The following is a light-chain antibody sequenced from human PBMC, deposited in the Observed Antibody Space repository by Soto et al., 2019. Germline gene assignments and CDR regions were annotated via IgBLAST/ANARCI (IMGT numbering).Light chain of an antibody. CDR3: TSYSSGSTHVI. J-gene: IGLJ2*01. V-gene: IGLV2-14*03. CDR1: SSDIGDYDY. Sequence: QSALTQPASVSGSPGQSITLSCTGTSSDIGDYDYVSWYQRHPGKAPKLIIYDVNNRPSGVSDRFSGSKSGNTASLTISGIQAEDEADYYCTSYSSGSTHVIFGGGTKLTVL. CDR2: DVN.